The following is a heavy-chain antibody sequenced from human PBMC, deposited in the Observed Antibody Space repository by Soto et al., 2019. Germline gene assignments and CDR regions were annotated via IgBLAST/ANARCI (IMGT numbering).Heavy chain of an antibody. CDR1: RYTFTAYY. D-gene: IGHD1-7*01. CDR3: ATAITGTFWFDP. Sequence: ASVKVSCMASRYTFTAYYIHWVRQAPGQGLEWMGWINPNSGGTIYAQKFQGWVTMTRDTSISTAYMEMDRLKSDDTAVYYCATAITGTFWFDPWGQGTLVTVPS. V-gene: IGHV1-2*04. J-gene: IGHJ5*02. CDR2: INPNSGGT.